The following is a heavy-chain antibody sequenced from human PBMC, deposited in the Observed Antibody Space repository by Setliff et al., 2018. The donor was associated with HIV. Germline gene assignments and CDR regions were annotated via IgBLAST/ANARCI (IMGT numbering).Heavy chain of an antibody. J-gene: IGHJ4*02. V-gene: IGHV3-23*01. Sequence: PGGSLRLSCAASGFTFASYALSWVRQAPGKGLEWVSSISGSGSNTYYADSVKGRFSISRDNSKNTLYLQMNSLRAEDTAVYYCAKVRNALLIQEFDYWGQGTLVTVSS. CDR1: GFTFASYA. CDR2: ISGSGSNT. CDR3: AKVRNALLIQEFDY. D-gene: IGHD2-15*01.